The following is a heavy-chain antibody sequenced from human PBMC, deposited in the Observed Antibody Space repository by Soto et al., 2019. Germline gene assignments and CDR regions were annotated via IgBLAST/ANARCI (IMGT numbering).Heavy chain of an antibody. CDR3: ATRGGIQLWLPVPQPDY. D-gene: IGHD5-18*01. CDR1: GFTFSSYA. J-gene: IGHJ4*02. V-gene: IGHV3-23*01. CDR2: ISGSGGST. Sequence: GGSLRLSCAASGFTFSSYAMSWVRQAPGKGLEWVSAISGSGGSTYYADSVKGRFTISRDNSKNTLYLQMNSLRAEDTAVYYCATRGGIQLWLPVPQPDYWGQGTLVTVSS.